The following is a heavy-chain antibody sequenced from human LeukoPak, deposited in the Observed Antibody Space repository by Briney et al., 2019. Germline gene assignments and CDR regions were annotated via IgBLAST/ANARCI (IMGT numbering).Heavy chain of an antibody. CDR2: IYYSGST. Sequence: SETLSLTCTVSGGSISSYYWSWIRQPPGEGLEWIGYIYYSGSTNYNPSLKSRVTISVDTSKNQFSLKLSSVTAADTAVYYCARLNPWNDNAFDIWGQGTMVTVSS. CDR1: GGSISSYY. V-gene: IGHV4-59*01. D-gene: IGHD1-1*01. CDR3: ARLNPWNDNAFDI. J-gene: IGHJ3*02.